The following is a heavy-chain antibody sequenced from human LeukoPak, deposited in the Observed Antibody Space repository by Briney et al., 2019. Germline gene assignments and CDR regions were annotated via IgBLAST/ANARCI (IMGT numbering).Heavy chain of an antibody. J-gene: IGHJ4*02. Sequence: GGSLRLSCTASGFTFSSFWMAWVRQAPGKGLEWVANIKQDGSLQHYGGSVKGRFTISRDNAKNSLYLQMNNLRVEDTALYYCATSYDSSGCDWGQGTLVTVSS. V-gene: IGHV3-7*01. CDR2: IKQDGSLQ. CDR3: ATSYDSSGCD. CDR1: GFTFSSFW. D-gene: IGHD3-22*01.